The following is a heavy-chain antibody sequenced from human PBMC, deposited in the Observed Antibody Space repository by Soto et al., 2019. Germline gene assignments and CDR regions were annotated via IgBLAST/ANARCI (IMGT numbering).Heavy chain of an antibody. CDR1: GGSISSGGYY. D-gene: IGHD4-17*01. V-gene: IGHV4-31*03. CDR3: ARVTGRLRLYYFDY. Sequence: SETLSLTCTVSGGSISSGGYYWSWIRQHPGKGLEWIGYIYYSGSTYYNPSLKSRVTISVDTSKNQFSLKLSSVTAADTAVCYCARVTGRLRLYYFDYWGQGTLVTVSS. CDR2: IYYSGST. J-gene: IGHJ4*02.